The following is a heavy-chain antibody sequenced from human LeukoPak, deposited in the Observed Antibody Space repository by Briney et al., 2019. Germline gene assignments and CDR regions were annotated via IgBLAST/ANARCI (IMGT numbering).Heavy chain of an antibody. J-gene: IGHJ4*02. V-gene: IGHV3-43D*03. CDR2: ISWDGGST. Sequence: GGSLRLSCAASGFTLDDYAMHWVRQAPGKGLEWVSLISWDGGSTYYADSVKGRFTISRDNSKNSLYLQMNSLRTEDTALYYCAVHPYYDFWSGYCNYFDYWGQGTLVTVSS. CDR3: AVHPYYDFWSGYCNYFDY. CDR1: GFTLDDYA. D-gene: IGHD3-3*01.